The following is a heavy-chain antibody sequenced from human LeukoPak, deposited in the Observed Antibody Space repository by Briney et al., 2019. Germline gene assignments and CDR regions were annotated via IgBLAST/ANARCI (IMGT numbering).Heavy chain of an antibody. D-gene: IGHD2-15*01. CDR3: ARERVYCSGGSCYSFVLDY. Sequence: SETLSLTCAVYGGSFSGYYWSWIRQPPGKGLEWIGEINHSGSTNYNPSLKSRVTISVDTSKNQFSLKLSSVTAADTAVYYCARERVYCSGGSCYSFVLDYWGQGTLVTVSS. CDR2: INHSGST. CDR1: GGSFSGYY. J-gene: IGHJ4*02. V-gene: IGHV4-34*01.